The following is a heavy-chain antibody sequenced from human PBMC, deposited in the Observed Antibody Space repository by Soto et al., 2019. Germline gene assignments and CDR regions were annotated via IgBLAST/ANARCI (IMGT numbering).Heavy chain of an antibody. CDR2: ISSSSSYI. Sequence: PGGSLRLSCAASVFTFSSYSMNWVRQAPGKGLEWVSSISSSSSYIYYADSVKGRFTISRDNAKNSLYLQMNSLRAEDTAVYYCARVLGTGYPTPLDYWGQGTLVTVSS. CDR1: VFTFSSYS. D-gene: IGHD3-9*01. CDR3: ARVLGTGYPTPLDY. J-gene: IGHJ4*02. V-gene: IGHV3-21*01.